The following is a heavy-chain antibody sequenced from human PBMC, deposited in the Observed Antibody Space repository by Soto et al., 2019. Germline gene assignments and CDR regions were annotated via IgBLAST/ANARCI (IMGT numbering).Heavy chain of an antibody. Sequence: GGSLRLSCAASGFTFSSYCMSWVRQDPGKGLEWVANRKQDGSEKYYVDSVKGRFTISRDNAKNSLYLQMNSLIAEVKAVYYCARDGDIFVVPDAMRSYYYGMDVWGQVTTVTVSS. CDR3: ARDGDIFVVPDAMRSYYYGMDV. CDR1: GFTFSSYC. CDR2: RKQDGSEK. J-gene: IGHJ6*02. V-gene: IGHV3-7*03. D-gene: IGHD2-2*01.